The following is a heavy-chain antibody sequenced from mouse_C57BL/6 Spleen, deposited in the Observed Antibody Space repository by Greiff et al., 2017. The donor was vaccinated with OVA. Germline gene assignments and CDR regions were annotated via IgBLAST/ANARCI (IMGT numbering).Heavy chain of an antibody. V-gene: IGHV5-17*01. CDR1: GFTFSDYG. J-gene: IGHJ4*01. CDR3: ARGTGTGHYAMDY. Sequence: EVKLMESGGGLVKPGGSLKLSCAASGFTFSDYGMHWVRQAPEKGLEWVAYISSGSSTIYYADTVKGRFTISRDNAKNTLFLQMTSLRSEDTAMYYCARGTGTGHYAMDYWGQGTSVTVSS. CDR2: ISSGSSTI. D-gene: IGHD4-1*01.